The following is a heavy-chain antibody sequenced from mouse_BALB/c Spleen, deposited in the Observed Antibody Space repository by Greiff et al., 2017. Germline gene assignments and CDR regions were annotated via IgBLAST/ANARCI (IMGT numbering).Heavy chain of an antibody. CDR3: ASLTTSYYAMDY. CDR2: INPSTGYT. CDR1: GYTFTSYW. Sequence: QVQLKQSGAELAKPGASVKMSCKASGYTFTSYWMHWVKQRPGQGLEWIGYINPSTGYTEYNQKFKDKATLTADKSSSTAYMQLSSLTSEDSAVYYCASLTTSYYAMDYWGQGTSVTVSS. J-gene: IGHJ4*01. D-gene: IGHD1-1*01. V-gene: IGHV1-7*01.